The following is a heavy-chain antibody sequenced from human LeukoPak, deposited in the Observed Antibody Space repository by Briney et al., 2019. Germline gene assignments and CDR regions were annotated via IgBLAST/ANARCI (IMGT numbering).Heavy chain of an antibody. CDR2: IIPIFGRA. J-gene: IGHJ4*02. V-gene: IGHV1-69*05. D-gene: IGHD1-1*01. CDR3: ARGGYVGYYFDY. CDR1: GGTFISYA. Sequence: ASVKVSCKASGGTFISYAISWVRQAPGQGLEWMGRIIPIFGRANYAQKFQGRVTITTDESTSTAYMELSSLRSEDTAVYYCARGGYVGYYFDYWGQGTLVTVSS.